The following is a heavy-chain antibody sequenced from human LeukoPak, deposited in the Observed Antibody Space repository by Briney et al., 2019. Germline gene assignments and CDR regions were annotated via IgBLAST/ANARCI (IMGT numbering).Heavy chain of an antibody. CDR1: GFTFSSYE. D-gene: IGHD5-24*01. CDR3: ATVSDGYNRYKSAFDI. J-gene: IGHJ3*02. Sequence: EGSLRLSCAASGFTFSSYEMNWVRQAPGKGLEWVSYISSSGSTIYYADSVKGRFTISRDNAKNSLFLQMNSLRAEDTAVYYCATVSDGYNRYKSAFDIWGQGTMVTVSS. CDR2: ISSSGSTI. V-gene: IGHV3-48*03.